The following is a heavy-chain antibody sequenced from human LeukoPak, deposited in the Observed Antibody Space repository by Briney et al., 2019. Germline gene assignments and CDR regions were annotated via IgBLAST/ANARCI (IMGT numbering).Heavy chain of an antibody. CDR2: ICYSGST. V-gene: IGHV4-61*01. CDR1: GGSVSSGSYY. J-gene: IGHJ6*02. CDR3: AGTGNYYYYGMDV. Sequence: SETLSLTCTVSGGSVSSGSYYWSWIRQPPGKGLEWIGYICYSGSTNYNPSLKSRVTISVDTSKNQFSLKLSSVTAADTAVYYCAGTGNYYYYGMDVWGQGTTVTVSS.